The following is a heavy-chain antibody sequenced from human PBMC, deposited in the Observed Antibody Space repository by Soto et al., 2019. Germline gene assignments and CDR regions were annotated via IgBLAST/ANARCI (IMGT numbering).Heavy chain of an antibody. CDR2: IIPIFGTA. CDR1: GGTFSSYA. CDR3: ARGLSVYDRHYYDSSGYYFDY. D-gene: IGHD3-22*01. J-gene: IGHJ4*02. Sequence: GASVKVSCXASGGTFSSYAISWVRQAPGQGLEWMGGIIPIFGTANYAQKFQGRVTITADESTSTAYMELSSLRSEDTAVYYCARGLSVYDRHYYDSSGYYFDYWGQGTLVTVSS. V-gene: IGHV1-69*13.